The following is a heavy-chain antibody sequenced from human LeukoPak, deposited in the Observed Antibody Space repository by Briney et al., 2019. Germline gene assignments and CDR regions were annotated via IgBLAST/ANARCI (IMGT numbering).Heavy chain of an antibody. CDR1: GFNFNSYA. J-gene: IGHJ4*02. Sequence: GRSLRLSCAASGFNFNSYAVHWVRQAPGKGLEWVAVISYDGSINFYAASVKGRFTISRDNSKNTLYLQMNSLRAEDSALYFCARDRRYCGGGSCYFDYFFDYRGQGTLVTVSS. CDR3: ARDRRYCGGGSCYFDYFFDY. CDR2: ISYDGSIN. D-gene: IGHD2-15*01. V-gene: IGHV3-30-3*01.